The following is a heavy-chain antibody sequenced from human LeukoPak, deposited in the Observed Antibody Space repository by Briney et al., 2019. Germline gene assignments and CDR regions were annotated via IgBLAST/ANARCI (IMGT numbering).Heavy chain of an antibody. Sequence: GGSLRLSCAASGFTVSSTYMSWVRQAPGKGLEWVSVIYSSGNTYYADSVKGRFTISRDNSKNTLYLQMNSLRVEDTAVYYCARQFGDYWGQGTLVTVSS. CDR2: IYSSGNT. D-gene: IGHD3-10*01. V-gene: IGHV3-53*01. CDR1: GFTVSSTY. J-gene: IGHJ4*02. CDR3: ARQFGDY.